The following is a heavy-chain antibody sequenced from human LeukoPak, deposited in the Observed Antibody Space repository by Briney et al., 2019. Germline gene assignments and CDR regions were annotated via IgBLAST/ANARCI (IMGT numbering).Heavy chain of an antibody. CDR1: GFTVSSDS. V-gene: IGHV3-53*01. D-gene: IGHD5-18*01. J-gene: IGHJ6*03. CDR3: TRASWIQLAYYYYYMDV. CDR2: IYSGGST. Sequence: GGSLRLSRTVSGFTVSSDSMSWVRQAPGKGLEWVSFIYSGGSTHYSDSVKGRFTISRDNSKNTLYLQMNSLRAEDTAVYYCTRASWIQLAYYYYYMDVWGKGTTVTVSS.